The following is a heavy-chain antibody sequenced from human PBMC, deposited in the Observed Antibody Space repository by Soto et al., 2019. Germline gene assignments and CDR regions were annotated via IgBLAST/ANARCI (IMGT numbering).Heavy chain of an antibody. V-gene: IGHV3-30-3*01. J-gene: IGHJ3*02. CDR3: ARGFGLRLLEWLPDAFGS. CDR2: ISYDGSNK. Sequence: QVQLVESGGGVVQPGRSLRLSCAASGFTFSSYAMHWVRQAPGKGLEWVAVISYDGSNKYYADSVKGRFTISRDNSKKTLYLQRKSLRADDTAVYYCARGFGLRLLEWLPDAFGSWGQGTMVTVSS. D-gene: IGHD3-3*01. CDR1: GFTFSSYA.